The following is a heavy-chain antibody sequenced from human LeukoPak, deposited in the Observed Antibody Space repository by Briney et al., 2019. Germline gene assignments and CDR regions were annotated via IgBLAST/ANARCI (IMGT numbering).Heavy chain of an antibody. CDR1: GYTHISYG. J-gene: IGHJ4*02. CDR2: ISAYNGNT. Sequence: ASVQDSCKASGYTHISYGFSWVRPAPGQGLEWMGWISAYNGNTNYAQKLQGRVTMTPDTSTSTAYKKLRSLSADETALYYCAIVESDFDYWGQGTLVTVSS. CDR3: AIVESDFDY. V-gene: IGHV1-18*01. D-gene: IGHD2-21*01.